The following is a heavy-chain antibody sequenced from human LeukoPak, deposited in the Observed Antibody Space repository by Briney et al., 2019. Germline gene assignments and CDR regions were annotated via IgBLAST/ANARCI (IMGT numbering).Heavy chain of an antibody. D-gene: IGHD1-26*01. CDR2: IYYSGST. CDR3: ARDREEGYFDY. CDR1: GGSISSGGYY. V-gene: IGHV4-61*08. J-gene: IGHJ4*02. Sequence: SETLSLTCTVSGGSISSGGYYWSWIRQHPGKGLEWIGYIYYSGSTNYNPSLKSRVTISVDTSKNQFSLKLSSVTAADTAVYYCARDREEGYFDYWGQGTLVTVSS.